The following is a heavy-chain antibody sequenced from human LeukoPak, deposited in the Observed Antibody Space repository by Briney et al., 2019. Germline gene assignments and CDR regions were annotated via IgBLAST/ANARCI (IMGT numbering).Heavy chain of an antibody. CDR2: IYYSGST. D-gene: IGHD3-22*01. J-gene: IGHJ6*03. Sequence: PSETLSLTCTVSGGSISSSSYYWGWIRQPPGKGLEWIGSIYYSGSTNYNPSLKSRVTISVDTSKNQFSLKLSSVTAADTAVYYCARSRDSSGYYLPYYYYYMDVWGKGTTVTVSS. CDR3: ARSRDSSGYYLPYYYYYMDV. CDR1: GGSISSSSYY. V-gene: IGHV4-39*07.